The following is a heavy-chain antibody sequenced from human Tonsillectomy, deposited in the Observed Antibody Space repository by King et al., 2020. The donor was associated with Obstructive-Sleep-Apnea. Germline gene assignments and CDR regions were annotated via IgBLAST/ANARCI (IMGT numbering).Heavy chain of an antibody. CDR3: ARDYGHYYGSGSYRGWDYGMDV. Sequence: VQLVESGGGVVQPGRSLRLSCAASGFTFSSYAMHWVRQAPGKGLEWVAVISYDGSNKYYADSVKGRFTISRDNSKNTLYLQMNSLRAEDTAVYYCARDYGHYYGSGSYRGWDYGMDVWGQGTTVTVSS. J-gene: IGHJ6*02. CDR1: GFTFSSYA. CDR2: ISYDGSNK. D-gene: IGHD3-10*01. V-gene: IGHV3-30*04.